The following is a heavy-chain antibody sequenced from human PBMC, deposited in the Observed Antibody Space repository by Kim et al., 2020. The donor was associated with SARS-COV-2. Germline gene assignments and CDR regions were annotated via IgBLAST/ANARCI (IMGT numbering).Heavy chain of an antibody. CDR2: IGSSYSYT. CDR3: ARDKYGDYDGMDV. Sequence: GGSLRLSCAASGFTFSDYYMSWIRQVPGKGLEWISDIGSSYSYTNYADSVKGRFTISRDNAKNSLYLQMNSLRAEDTAVYYCARDKYGDYDGMDVWGQGTTVTVSS. CDR1: GFTFSDYY. J-gene: IGHJ6*02. D-gene: IGHD4-17*01. V-gene: IGHV3-11*06.